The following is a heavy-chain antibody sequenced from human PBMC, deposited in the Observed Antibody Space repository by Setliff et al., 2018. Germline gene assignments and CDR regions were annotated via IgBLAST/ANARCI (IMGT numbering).Heavy chain of an antibody. V-gene: IGHV4-4*07. D-gene: IGHD1-26*01. CDR1: GGSISNYY. CDR2: IYTSGST. J-gene: IGHJ3*02. Sequence: SETLSLTCTVSGGSISNYYWSWIWQPAGKGLEWIGRIYTSGSTNYNPSLKSRVTMSVDTSKNQFSLKLSSVTAADTAVYYCARKGISALSGAFDMWGQGTMVTV. CDR3: ARKGISALSGAFDM.